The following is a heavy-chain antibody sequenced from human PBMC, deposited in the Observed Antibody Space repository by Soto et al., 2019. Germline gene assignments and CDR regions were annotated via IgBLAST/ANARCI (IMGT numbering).Heavy chain of an antibody. Sequence: EVQLVESGGGLVQPGGSLRLSCVASGFTFRTYDMHWVRQPTGKGLEWVSTIDTAGDTYYPGSVKGRFSISRENDKNSLYLQMDSLRDGDTAVYYCARERYYGSGSYSYYYGMDVWGQGTPVTVSS. CDR3: ARERYYGSGSYSYYYGMDV. D-gene: IGHD3-10*01. CDR2: IDTAGDT. J-gene: IGHJ6*02. CDR1: GFTFRTYD. V-gene: IGHV3-13*01.